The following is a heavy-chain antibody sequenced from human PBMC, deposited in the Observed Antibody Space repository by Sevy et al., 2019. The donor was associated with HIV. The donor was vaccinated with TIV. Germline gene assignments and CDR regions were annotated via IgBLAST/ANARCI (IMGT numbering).Heavy chain of an antibody. Sequence: GGSLRLSCAASGFTFSSYWMSWVRQAPGKGLEWVANIKQDGSEKYYVDSVKGRFTISRDNAKNSLYLQMNRLRAEDTAVYYCARDQGNTGIYYYYGMDVWGQGTTVTVSS. J-gene: IGHJ6*02. V-gene: IGHV3-7*01. D-gene: IGHD3-10*01. CDR2: IKQDGSEK. CDR3: ARDQGNTGIYYYYGMDV. CDR1: GFTFSSYW.